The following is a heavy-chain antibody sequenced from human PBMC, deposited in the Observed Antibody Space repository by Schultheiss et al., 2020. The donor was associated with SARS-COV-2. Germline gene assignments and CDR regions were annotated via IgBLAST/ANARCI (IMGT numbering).Heavy chain of an antibody. V-gene: IGHV1-18*04. Sequence: ASVKVSCKASGYTFTSYGISWVRQAPGQGLEWMGWISAYNGNTNYAQKLQGTVTMTRDTSTSTVFMELSRLRSEDTAVYYCARDDRDRLQPGGYYYYAMDVWGQGTTVTVSS. CDR2: ISAYNGNT. D-gene: IGHD5-24*01. CDR1: GYTFTSYG. CDR3: ARDDRDRLQPGGYYYYAMDV. J-gene: IGHJ6*01.